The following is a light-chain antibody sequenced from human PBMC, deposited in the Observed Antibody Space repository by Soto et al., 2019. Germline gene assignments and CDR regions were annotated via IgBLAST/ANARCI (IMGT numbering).Light chain of an antibody. CDR3: QQLNSYPIT. J-gene: IGKJ5*01. CDR2: AAS. Sequence: DIQMTQSPSSLSASVGDRFTITCRASQSISSYLNWYQQKPGKAPKLLIYAASSLQSGVPSRFSGSGSGTEFTLTISSLQPEDFATYYCQQLNSYPITFGQGTRLEIK. CDR1: QSISSY. V-gene: IGKV1-9*01.